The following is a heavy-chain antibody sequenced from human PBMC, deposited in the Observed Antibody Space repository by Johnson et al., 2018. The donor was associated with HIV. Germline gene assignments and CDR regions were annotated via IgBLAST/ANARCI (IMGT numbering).Heavy chain of an antibody. CDR2: LFTVAHV. J-gene: IGHJ3*02. CDR3: ARAEKDIWYYDILTGYPNAFDI. CDR1: GFTFDDYG. Sequence: VQLVESGGGVVRPGGSLRLSCAASGFTFDDYGMSWVRQAPGKVLEWVPVLFTVAHVYYADSVKGRSSISRDKSENFLYLQRNSLIPEDTAVSYCARAEKDIWYYDILTGYPNAFDIWGQGTMVTVSS. D-gene: IGHD3-9*01. V-gene: IGHV3-66*02.